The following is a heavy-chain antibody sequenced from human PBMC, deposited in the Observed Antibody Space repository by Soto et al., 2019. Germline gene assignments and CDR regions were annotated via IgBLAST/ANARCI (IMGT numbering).Heavy chain of an antibody. CDR1: GYTFAGYY. CDR2: INPNSGGT. CDR3: ARAYSSGWYYFDY. Sequence: ASVKVSCKASGYTFAGYYMHWVRQAPGQGLEWMGWINPNSGGTNYAQKFQGWVTMTRDTSISTAYMELSRLSSDDTAVYYCARAYSSGWYYFDYWGQGTLVTVSS. V-gene: IGHV1-2*04. J-gene: IGHJ4*02. D-gene: IGHD6-19*01.